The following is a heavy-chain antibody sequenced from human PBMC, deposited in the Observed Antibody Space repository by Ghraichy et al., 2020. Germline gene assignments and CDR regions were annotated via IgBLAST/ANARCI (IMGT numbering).Heavy chain of an antibody. V-gene: IGHV3-7*01. CDR1: GFTFSSYW. Sequence: GGSLRLSCAASGFTFSSYWMSWVRQAQGKVLEWVANIKQDGSEKYYVDSVKGRFTISRDNAKNSLYLQMNSLRAEDTAVYYCARDGYKRIDAFDIWGQGTMVTVSS. CDR3: ARDGYKRIDAFDI. CDR2: IKQDGSEK. D-gene: IGHD5-24*01. J-gene: IGHJ3*02.